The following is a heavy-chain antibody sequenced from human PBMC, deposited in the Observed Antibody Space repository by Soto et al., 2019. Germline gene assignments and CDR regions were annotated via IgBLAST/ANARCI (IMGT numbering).Heavy chain of an antibody. Sequence: QVQLVQSGAEVKKPGASVKVSCKPSGYTFSNYGLSWVRQAPGQGLEWMGWISTDNGDTNYAQKFQGRVTMTTDTSTSTAYMEVKSLRYDDTAMYCCARVYYGSGSYGWFDPWGQGTLVTVSS. J-gene: IGHJ5*02. V-gene: IGHV1-18*01. CDR2: ISTDNGDT. CDR1: GYTFSNYG. CDR3: ARVYYGSGSYGWFDP. D-gene: IGHD3-10*01.